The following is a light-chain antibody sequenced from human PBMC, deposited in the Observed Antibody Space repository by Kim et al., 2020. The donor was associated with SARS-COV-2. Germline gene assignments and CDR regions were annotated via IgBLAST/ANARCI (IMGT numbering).Light chain of an antibody. CDR3: QAWDSSTGV. V-gene: IGLV3-1*01. Sequence: SYELTQPPSVSVSPGQTASITCPGDKLGDKYACWYQQKPGQSPVLAICQDNKRPSGIPERFSGSNSGNTATLTISGTQAMDEADYYCQAWDSSTGVFGT. CDR1: KLGDKY. CDR2: QDN. J-gene: IGLJ1*01.